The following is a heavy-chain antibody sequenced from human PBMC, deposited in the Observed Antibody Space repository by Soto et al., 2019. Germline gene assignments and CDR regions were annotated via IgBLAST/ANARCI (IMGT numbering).Heavy chain of an antibody. CDR2: IYPGDSDT. CDR1: GYTFTNYG. Sequence: AASVKVSCKASGYTFTNYGIGWVRQMPGKGLEWMGIIYPGDSDTRYSPSFQGQVTISADKSISTAYLQWSSLKASDTAMYYCARLGTDYGALDWFDPWGQGTLVTVSS. D-gene: IGHD4-17*01. V-gene: IGHV5-51*01. CDR3: ARLGTDYGALDWFDP. J-gene: IGHJ5*02.